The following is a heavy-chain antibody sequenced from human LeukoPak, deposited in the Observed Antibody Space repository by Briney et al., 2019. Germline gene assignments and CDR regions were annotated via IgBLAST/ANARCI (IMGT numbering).Heavy chain of an antibody. Sequence: SETLSLTCTVSGYSINSGYYWGWIRQPPGKGLEWIGTIYHSGNTYYNPSLKSRATISVDTSKNQFSLKLSSVTAADTAVYYCARVKYSCGVIDYWGQGTLVTVSS. CDR2: IYHSGNT. CDR1: GYSINSGYY. J-gene: IGHJ4*02. CDR3: ARVKYSCGVIDY. D-gene: IGHD5-18*01. V-gene: IGHV4-38-2*02.